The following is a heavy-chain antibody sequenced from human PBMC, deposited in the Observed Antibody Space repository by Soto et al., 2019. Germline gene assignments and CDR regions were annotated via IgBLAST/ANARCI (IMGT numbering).Heavy chain of an antibody. CDR3: ARPKSITIFGVVPSQGFDP. CDR2: INAGNGNT. V-gene: IGHV1-3*01. D-gene: IGHD3-3*01. CDR1: EYTFTSYA. J-gene: IGHJ5*02. Sequence: ASVKVSCKASEYTFTSYAMHWVRQAPGQRLEWMGWINAGNGNTKYSQKFQGRVTITRDTSASTAYMELSSLRSEDTAVYYCARPKSITIFGVVPSQGFDPWGQGTLVTVSS.